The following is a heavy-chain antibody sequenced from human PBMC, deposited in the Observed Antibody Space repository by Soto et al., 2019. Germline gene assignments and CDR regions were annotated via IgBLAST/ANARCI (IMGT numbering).Heavy chain of an antibody. J-gene: IGHJ6*02. CDR1: GFTFSDYY. D-gene: IGHD3-16*01. CDR3: ARVGDNDSSLSDPSVPGYYYYGMDV. V-gene: IGHV3-11*06. CDR2: ISSSSSYT. Sequence: QVQLVESGGGLVKPGGSLRLSCAASGFTFSDYYMSWIRQAPGKGLEWVSYISSSSSYTNYADSVKGRFTISRDNAKNSLYLQMNSLRAEDTAVYYCARVGDNDSSLSDPSVPGYYYYGMDVWGQGTTVTVSS.